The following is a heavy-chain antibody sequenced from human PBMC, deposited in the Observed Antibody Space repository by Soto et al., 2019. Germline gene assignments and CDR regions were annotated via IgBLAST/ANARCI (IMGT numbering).Heavy chain of an antibody. Sequence: GASVKVSCKASGYTFTIYYMHWVRQAPGQGLEWVGRIDPSGGSTSYSPKLQGRVTMTRDTSTDTVYVELSSLRSDDTAVYYCAILGGTGSYSFDWFDPWGQGTLVTVSS. J-gene: IGHJ5*02. CDR3: AILGGTGSYSFDWFDP. CDR1: GYTFTIYY. CDR2: IDPSGGST. V-gene: IGHV1-46*04. D-gene: IGHD3-10*01.